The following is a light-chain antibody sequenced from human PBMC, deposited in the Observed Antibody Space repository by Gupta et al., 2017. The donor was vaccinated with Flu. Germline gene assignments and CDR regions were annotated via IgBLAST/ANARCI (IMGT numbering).Light chain of an antibody. V-gene: IGKV4-1*01. CDR1: QTILYSSNNKNY. J-gene: IGKJ4*01. Sequence: DIVMTQSPDSLAVSLGERASINCKSSQTILYSSNNKNYLAWYQQKPGQPPKLLIYWASTRESGVPDRFSGSGSGTDFTLTINSLQPEDVAVYYCQQDDCPPITFGGGTKVEIK. CDR2: WAS. CDR3: QQDDCPPIT.